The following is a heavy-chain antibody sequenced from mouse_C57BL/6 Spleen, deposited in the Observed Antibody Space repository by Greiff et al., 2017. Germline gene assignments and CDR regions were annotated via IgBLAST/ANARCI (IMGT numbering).Heavy chain of an antibody. J-gene: IGHJ2*01. D-gene: IGHD4-1*01. V-gene: IGHV5-17*01. CDR1: GFTFSDYG. CDR2: ISSGSSTI. Sequence: EVQLQESGGGLVKPGGSLTLSCAASGFTFSDYGMHWVRQAPEKGLEWVAYISSGSSTIYYADTVKGRFTISRDNAKNTLFLQMTSLRAEDTAMYYCARRNWDYFDYWGQGTTLTVSS. CDR3: ARRNWDYFDY.